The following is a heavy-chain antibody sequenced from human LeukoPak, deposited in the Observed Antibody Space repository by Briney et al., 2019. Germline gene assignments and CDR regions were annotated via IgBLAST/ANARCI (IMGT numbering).Heavy chain of an antibody. CDR1: GFSFSSYT. V-gene: IGHV3-21*01. CDR3: ARERGHAFDI. CDR2: ISSSGTYI. J-gene: IGHJ3*02. Sequence: GGSLRLSCTASGFSFSSYTMNWVRHAPGKGLEWVSSISSSGTYIYYADSLKGRFTISRDNAKNSLYLQMNSLRAGDTAVYFCARERGHAFDIWGQGTMVTVSS.